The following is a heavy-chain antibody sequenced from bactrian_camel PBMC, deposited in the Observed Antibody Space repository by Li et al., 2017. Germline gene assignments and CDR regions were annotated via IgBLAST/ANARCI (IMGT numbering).Heavy chain of an antibody. D-gene: IGHD5*01. J-gene: IGHJ4*01. Sequence: HVQLVESGGGLVQPGGSLRLSCAASGFTFSTYAMAWVRQAPGKGLDWISTINSVGDNTAYADSVKGRFTISRDNARNTLFLELNCLTMDDTAMYYCTKGENSDALGYPQYWGQGTQVTVS. V-gene: IGHV3S1*01. CDR1: GFTFSTYA. CDR2: INSVGDNT. CDR3: TKGENSDALGYPQY.